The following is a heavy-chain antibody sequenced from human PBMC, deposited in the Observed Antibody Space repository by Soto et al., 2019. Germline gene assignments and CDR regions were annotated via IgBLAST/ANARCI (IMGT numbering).Heavy chain of an antibody. D-gene: IGHD6-13*01. CDR2: ISYDGSNK. CDR3: ARVEAAAGHYYYYGMDV. J-gene: IGHJ6*02. Sequence: PGGSLRLSCAASGFTLSSYAMHWVRQAPGKGLEWVAVISYDGSNKYYADSVKGRFTISRDNSKNTLYLQMNSLRAEDTAVYYCARVEAAAGHYYYYGMDVWGQGTTVTV. CDR1: GFTLSSYA. V-gene: IGHV3-30-3*01.